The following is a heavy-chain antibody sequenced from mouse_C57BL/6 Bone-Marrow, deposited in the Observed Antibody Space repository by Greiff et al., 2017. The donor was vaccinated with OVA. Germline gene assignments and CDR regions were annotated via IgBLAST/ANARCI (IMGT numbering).Heavy chain of an antibody. D-gene: IGHD2-3*01. CDR1: GFTFSSYA. V-gene: IGHV5-4*03. CDR2: ISDGGSYT. CDR3: ARVEGGYSAWFAY. J-gene: IGHJ3*01. Sequence: EVKLVESGGGLVKPGGSLKLSCAASGFTFSSYAMSWVRQTPEKRLEWVATISDGGSYTYYPDNVKGRFTISRDNAKNNLYLQMSHLKSEDTAMYYCARVEGGYSAWFAYWGQGTLVTVSA.